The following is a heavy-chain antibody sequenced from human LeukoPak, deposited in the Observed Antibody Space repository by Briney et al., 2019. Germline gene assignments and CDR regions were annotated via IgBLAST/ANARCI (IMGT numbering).Heavy chain of an antibody. CDR3: ARGAVWGFPFDS. Sequence: SETLSLTCTVSGGSISSYYWSWVRQPPGKGLEWIGYIYYSGSTNYNPSLKSRVTISVDTSKNQFSLKLSSVTAADTAVYHCARGAVWGFPFDSWGQGTLVTVSS. J-gene: IGHJ4*02. CDR1: GGSISSYY. CDR2: IYYSGST. V-gene: IGHV4-59*01. D-gene: IGHD3-16*01.